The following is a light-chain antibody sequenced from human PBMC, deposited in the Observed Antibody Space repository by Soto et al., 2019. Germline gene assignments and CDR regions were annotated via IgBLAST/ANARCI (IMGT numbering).Light chain of an antibody. V-gene: IGKV3-20*01. CDR2: GSS. CDR1: QSVSSSY. CDR3: QQFGNSPYT. Sequence: EIVLTQSPGTLSLSPGERATLSCRASQSVSSSYLAWYQQKPGQAPRLLSYGSSSRATGIPDRFSGSGSGKDLPLTISRLEPEDFAVYYCQQFGNSPYTFGQGTRLEIK. J-gene: IGKJ2*01.